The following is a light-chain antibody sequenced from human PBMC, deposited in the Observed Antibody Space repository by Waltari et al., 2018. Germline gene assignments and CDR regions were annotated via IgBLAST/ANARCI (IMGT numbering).Light chain of an antibody. CDR2: HAS. CDR3: QKYESLPAT. CDR1: QGVGKY. V-gene: IGKV3-20*01. J-gene: IGKJ1*01. Sequence: DIVLTQSPGTLSLSPGVRDTRSCRASQGVGKYLAWYQHRPGQAPRLLLYHASIRATGIPDRVSGSGSGTNFSLTISRLEPEDFAVYYCQKYESLPATFGQGTTVESK.